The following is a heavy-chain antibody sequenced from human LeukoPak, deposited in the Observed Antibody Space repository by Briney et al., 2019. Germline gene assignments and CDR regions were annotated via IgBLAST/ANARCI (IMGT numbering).Heavy chain of an antibody. V-gene: IGHV3-48*03. D-gene: IGHD1-26*01. Sequence: GGSLRLSCAASGFTFSSYGMHWVRQAPGKGLEWVAFISARGATIYYADSVKGRFTISRDNAKNSLYLQMNSPRAEDTAVYYCARGQGATVPQVGKNWFDPWGQGTRVTVSS. CDR1: GFTFSSYG. CDR3: ARGQGATVPQVGKNWFDP. CDR2: ISARGATI. J-gene: IGHJ5*02.